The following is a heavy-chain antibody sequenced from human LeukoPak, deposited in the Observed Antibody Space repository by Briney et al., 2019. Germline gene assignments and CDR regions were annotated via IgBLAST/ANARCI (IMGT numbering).Heavy chain of an antibody. CDR3: AKAPAGYFHYYMDV. CDR1: GFTFSCYG. D-gene: IGHD2-2*01. J-gene: IGHJ6*03. V-gene: IGHV3-23*01. Sequence: GGSLRLSCAASGFTFSCYGMSWVRQAPGKGLEWVSAISGSGGSTYYADSVKGRFTISRDNSKNTLYLQMNSLRAEDTAVYYCAKAPAGYFHYYMDVWGKGTTVTVSS. CDR2: ISGSGGST.